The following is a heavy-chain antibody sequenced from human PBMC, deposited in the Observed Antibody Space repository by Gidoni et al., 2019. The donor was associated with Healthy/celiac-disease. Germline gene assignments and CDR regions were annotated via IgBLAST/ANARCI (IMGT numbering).Heavy chain of an antibody. D-gene: IGHD6-19*01. CDR3: ATGYSSGWYSDYGMDV. CDR1: GGSIRSYY. V-gene: IGHV4-59*08. J-gene: IGHJ6*02. Sequence: QVQLQESGPGLVKPSETLSLTCTVSGGSIRSYYWSWIRQPPGKGLEWIGYIYYSGSTNYNPSLKSRVTISVDTSKNQFSLKLSSVTAADTAVYYCATGYSSGWYSDYGMDVWGQGTTVTVSS. CDR2: IYYSGST.